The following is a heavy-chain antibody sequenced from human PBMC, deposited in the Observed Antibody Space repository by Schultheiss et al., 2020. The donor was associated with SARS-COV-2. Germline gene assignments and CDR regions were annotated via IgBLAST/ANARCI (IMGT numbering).Heavy chain of an antibody. J-gene: IGHJ5*02. D-gene: IGHD6-13*01. Sequence: SETLSLTCTVSGGSISSGGYYWSWIRQHPGKGLEWIGYIYYSGSTNYNPSLKSRVTISVDTSKNQFSLKLSSVTAADTAVYYCARDDSSSWANWFDPWGQGTLVTVSS. CDR2: IYYSGST. CDR1: GGSISSGGYY. V-gene: IGHV4-61*08. CDR3: ARDDSSSWANWFDP.